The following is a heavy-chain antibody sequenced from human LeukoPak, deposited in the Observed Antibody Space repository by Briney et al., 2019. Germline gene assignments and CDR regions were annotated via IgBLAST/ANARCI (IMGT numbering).Heavy chain of an antibody. CDR2: MNPNSGNT. D-gene: IGHD3-3*01. CDR3: ARGSRITIFGVVIIGFDP. Sequence: GASVKVSCKASGYTFTSYAINWVRQATGQGLEWMGWMNPNSGNTGYAQKFQGRVTMTRNTSISTAYMELSSLRSEDTAVYYCARGSRITIFGVVIIGFDPWGQGTLVTVSS. CDR1: GYTFTSYA. J-gene: IGHJ5*02. V-gene: IGHV1-8*01.